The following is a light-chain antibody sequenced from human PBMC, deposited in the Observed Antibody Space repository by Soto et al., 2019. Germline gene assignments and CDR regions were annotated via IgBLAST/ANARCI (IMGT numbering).Light chain of an antibody. CDR1: QGISSY. Sequence: AVRRSQSPSSLSSSTADRVTITCRASQGISSYLAWYKQKPGIAPKLLIYAASTLQRGVPSRFRGSGAGTDFTLTISCLQSECFETYYCQQYYSYPRTFGQGTNVDIK. CDR3: QQYYSYPRT. V-gene: IGKV1-8*01. CDR2: AAS. J-gene: IGKJ1*01.